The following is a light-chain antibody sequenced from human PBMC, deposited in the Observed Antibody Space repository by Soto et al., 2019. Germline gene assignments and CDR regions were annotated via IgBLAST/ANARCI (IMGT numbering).Light chain of an antibody. CDR3: LQHYYYPRT. J-gene: IGKJ1*01. CDR1: QDVRDY. CDR2: EIS. V-gene: IGKV1-17*01. Sequence: DIQETQSPSSLSASVGDRVTIICRASQDVRDYFGWYQQKPGKAPKRLIYEISTFESGVPSRFSGSGSGTEFPLTSDSQQPEDSGTYYCLQHYYYPRTFGQGTMLEIK.